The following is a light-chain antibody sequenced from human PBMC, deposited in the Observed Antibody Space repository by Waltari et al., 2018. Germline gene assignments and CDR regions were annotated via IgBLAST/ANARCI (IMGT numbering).Light chain of an antibody. CDR3: QQYDISPLT. Sequence: ETVLTQSPGTLSLSPGERATLSCRDSQTVMTTYLSCYQQKPGTAPTLLIYGSSSRATGIPDRFSDSGYVTDFSLTISSLEPEDFAVYYCQQYDISPLTFGGGTKVEIK. J-gene: IGKJ4*01. CDR2: GSS. V-gene: IGKV3-20*01. CDR1: QTVMTTY.